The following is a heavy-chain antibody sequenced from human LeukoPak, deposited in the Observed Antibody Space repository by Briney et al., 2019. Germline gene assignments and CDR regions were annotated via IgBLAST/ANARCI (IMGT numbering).Heavy chain of an antibody. J-gene: IGHJ6*03. CDR3: ARVWIHDAYYYMDV. V-gene: IGHV1-2*02. D-gene: IGHD5-18*01. CDR2: INPNSGGT. CDR1: GYTFTGYY. Sequence: ASVKVSCKASGYTFTGYYMHWVRQAPGQGLEWMGGINPNSGGTNYAQKFQGRVTMTRDTSISTAYMELSRLRSDDTAVYYCARVWIHDAYYYMDVWGKGTTVTFSS.